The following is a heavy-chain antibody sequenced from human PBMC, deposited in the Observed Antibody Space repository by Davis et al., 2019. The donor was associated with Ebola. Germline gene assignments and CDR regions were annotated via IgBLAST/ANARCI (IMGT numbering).Heavy chain of an antibody. CDR3: ASRQAAPDRGPWFDP. J-gene: IGHJ5*02. D-gene: IGHD6-13*01. Sequence: MPSETLSLTCAVYGGSFSGYYWTWIRQPPGKGLEWIGEINYSGSTNYNPSLKSRVTISVDTSRNQFSLKLSSVTAADTAVYYCASRQAAPDRGPWFDPWGQGTLVTVSS. CDR1: GGSFSGYY. CDR2: INYSGST. V-gene: IGHV4-34*01.